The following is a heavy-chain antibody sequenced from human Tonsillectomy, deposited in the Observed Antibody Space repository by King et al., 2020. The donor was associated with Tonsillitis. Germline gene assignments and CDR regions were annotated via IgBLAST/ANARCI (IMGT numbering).Heavy chain of an antibody. J-gene: IGHJ4*02. CDR1: GFTFSSYE. V-gene: IGHV3-48*03. CDR2: ISRSGRII. CDR3: ARDPIVGANFDY. Sequence: VQLVESGGGLVQPGGSLRLSCAASGFTFSSYEMNWVRQAPGKGLEWVSYISRSGRIIYYADSVKGRFTISRDHAKNSLYLQMNSLRAEDTAVYYCARDPIVGANFDYWGQGTLVTVAT. D-gene: IGHD1-26*01.